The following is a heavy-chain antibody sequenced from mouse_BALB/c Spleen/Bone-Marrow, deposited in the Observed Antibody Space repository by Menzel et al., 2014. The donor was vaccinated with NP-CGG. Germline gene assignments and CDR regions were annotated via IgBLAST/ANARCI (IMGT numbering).Heavy chain of an antibody. Sequence: VKVEESGPGLVAPSQSLSITCTVSGFSLTNYGVHWVRQPPGKGLEWLGLIWAGGSTNYNSALMSRLSISKDNSKSQVFLKMNSLQTDDTAMYYCARKDYGSRGGYFDVWGAGTTVTVSS. D-gene: IGHD1-1*01. V-gene: IGHV2-9*02. CDR1: GFSLTNYG. CDR3: ARKDYGSRGGYFDV. CDR2: IWAGGST. J-gene: IGHJ1*01.